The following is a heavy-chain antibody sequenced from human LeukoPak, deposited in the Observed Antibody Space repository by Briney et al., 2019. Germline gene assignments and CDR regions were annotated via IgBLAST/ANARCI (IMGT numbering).Heavy chain of an antibody. Sequence: GGSLRLSCAASGFTFSDYYMSWIRQAPGKGLEWVSYISSSGSTIYYADSVKGRFTISRDNAKISLYLQMNSLRAEDTAVYYCARAGSSYLLYYYYGMDVWGQGTTVTVSS. V-gene: IGHV3-11*01. CDR3: ARAGSSYLLYYYYGMDV. J-gene: IGHJ6*02. CDR2: ISSSGSTI. CDR1: GFTFSDYY. D-gene: IGHD6-13*01.